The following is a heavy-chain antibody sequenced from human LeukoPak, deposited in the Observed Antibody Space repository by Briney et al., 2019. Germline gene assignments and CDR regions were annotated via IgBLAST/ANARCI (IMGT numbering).Heavy chain of an antibody. CDR2: ISGRSEHI. CDR3: ARFETVGVKPSDL. D-gene: IGHD1-26*01. V-gene: IGHV3-21*01. Sequence: PGGSLRLSCAASGFTFSSYGMHWVRQAPGEGLEWVSSISGRSEHILYADSVKGRFTISRDNARNLLYLQMNSLRDEDTAVYFCARFETVGVKPSDLWGQGTLVSVSS. CDR1: GFTFSSYG. J-gene: IGHJ5*02.